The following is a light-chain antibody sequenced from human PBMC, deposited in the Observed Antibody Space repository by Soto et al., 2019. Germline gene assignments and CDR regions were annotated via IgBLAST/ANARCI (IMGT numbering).Light chain of an antibody. J-gene: IGKJ1*01. Sequence: DVVMTQSPLSLPVTLGQPASISCRSSQSLIHSDGSTYLSWFQQRPGRSPRRLIYEVSDRDSGVXDXXRGCGFGSYFTLKLSGVEAGGAGVCGCQQGTHAPGAFGQGAEVEIK. V-gene: IGKV2-30*02. CDR2: EVS. CDR3: QQGTHAPGA. CDR1: QSLIHSDGSTY.